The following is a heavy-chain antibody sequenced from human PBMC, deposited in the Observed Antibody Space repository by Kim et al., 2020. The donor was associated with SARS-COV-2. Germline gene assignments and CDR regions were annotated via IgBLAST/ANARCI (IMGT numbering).Heavy chain of an antibody. V-gene: IGHV4-59*08. Sequence: SRVTISVDTSKNQFSLKLSSVTAADTAVYYCARHLSWYSSSWPGSYYFDYWGQGTLVTVSS. D-gene: IGHD6-13*01. CDR3: ARHLSWYSSSWPGSYYFDY. J-gene: IGHJ4*02.